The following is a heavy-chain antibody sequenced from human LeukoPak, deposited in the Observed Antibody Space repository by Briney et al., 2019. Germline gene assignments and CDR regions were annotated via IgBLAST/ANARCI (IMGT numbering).Heavy chain of an antibody. D-gene: IGHD6-6*01. CDR3: AGPLSISSSSLDY. Sequence: ASVKVSCKASGYTFTTYYMHWVRQAPGQGLEWMGIIDPSGGGTNYAQKFQGRVTMTRDTSTSTVYMELSSLRSEDTAVYYCAGPLSISSSSLDYWGQGTLVTVSS. J-gene: IGHJ4*02. V-gene: IGHV1-46*01. CDR1: GYTFTTYY. CDR2: IDPSGGGT.